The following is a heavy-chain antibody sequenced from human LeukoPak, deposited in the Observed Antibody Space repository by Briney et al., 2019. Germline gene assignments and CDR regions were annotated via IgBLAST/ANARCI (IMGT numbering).Heavy chain of an antibody. CDR3: ARGARVYNFWSGYSDY. Sequence: SETLSLTCAVYGGSFSGCYWSWIRQPPGKGLEWIGEINHGGSTNYNPSLKSRVTISVDTSKNQFSLKLSSVTAADTAVYYCARGARVYNFWSGYSDYWGQGTLVTVSS. CDR1: GGSFSGCY. D-gene: IGHD3-3*01. J-gene: IGHJ4*02. CDR2: INHGGST. V-gene: IGHV4-34*01.